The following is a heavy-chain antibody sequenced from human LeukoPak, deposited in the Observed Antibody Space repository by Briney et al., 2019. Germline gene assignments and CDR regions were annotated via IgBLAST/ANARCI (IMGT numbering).Heavy chain of an antibody. D-gene: IGHD3-22*01. Sequence: SGGSLRLSCTASGFTFGSWVIWVRQAPRKGLEWVASIKRDGSEKYYLDSVKGRFTMSRDSAKNSLYLQMSSLRAEDTAVYYCYDTSGHWGQGTLVTVSS. CDR2: IKRDGSEK. CDR1: GFTFGSW. J-gene: IGHJ4*02. CDR3: YDTSGH. V-gene: IGHV3-7*01.